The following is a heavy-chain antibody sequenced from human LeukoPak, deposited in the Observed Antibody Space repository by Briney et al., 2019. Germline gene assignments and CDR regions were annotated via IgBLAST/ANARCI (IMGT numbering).Heavy chain of an antibody. CDR3: ASSVSSSWYNGYYMDV. V-gene: IGHV3-11*04. Sequence: GGSLRLSCAASGFTFSDYYMSWIRQAPGKGLERVSYISSSGSTIYYADSVKGRFTISRDNAKNSLYLQMNSLRAEDTAVYYCASSVSSSWYNGYYMDVWGKGTTVTVSS. CDR2: ISSSGSTI. D-gene: IGHD6-13*01. J-gene: IGHJ6*03. CDR1: GFTFSDYY.